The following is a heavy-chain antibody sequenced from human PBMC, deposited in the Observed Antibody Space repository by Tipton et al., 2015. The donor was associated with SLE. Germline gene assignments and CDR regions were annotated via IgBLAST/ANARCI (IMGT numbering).Heavy chain of an antibody. D-gene: IGHD2-15*01. J-gene: IGHJ5*02. CDR1: GGSISSSSYY. CDR3: ARGTVADWFDP. V-gene: IGHV4-39*07. CDR2: IYYSGST. Sequence: TLSLTCTVSGGSISSSSYYWGWIRQPPGKGLEWIGSIYYSGSTYYNPSLKSRVTISVDTSKNQFSLKLSSVTAADTAVYYCARGTVADWFDPWGQGTLVTVSS.